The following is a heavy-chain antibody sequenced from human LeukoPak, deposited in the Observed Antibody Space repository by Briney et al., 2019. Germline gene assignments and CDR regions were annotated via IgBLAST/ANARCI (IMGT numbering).Heavy chain of an antibody. J-gene: IGHJ4*02. D-gene: IGHD6-13*01. Sequence: GGSLRLSCAASGFIFSDAWMNWVRQAPGTGLEWVGRIETKTGGGTTDYAAPVKGRFTVSRDDSQNTLYLQMNSLKTEDTAIYYCATERGYSGSRIFDFWGQGSLVTVSS. CDR2: IETKTGGGTT. CDR3: ATERGYSGSRIFDF. V-gene: IGHV3-15*04. CDR1: GFIFSDAW.